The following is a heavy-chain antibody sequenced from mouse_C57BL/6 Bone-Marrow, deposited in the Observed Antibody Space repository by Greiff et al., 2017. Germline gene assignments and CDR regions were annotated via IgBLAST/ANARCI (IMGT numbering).Heavy chain of an antibody. D-gene: IGHD1-1*01. CDR3: ARPYYYGSSYFAY. V-gene: IGHV1-82*01. CDR2: IYPGDGDT. J-gene: IGHJ3*01. CDR1: GYAFSSSW. Sequence: QVQLKESGPELVKPGASVKISCKASGYAFSSSWMNWVKQRPGTGLEWIGRIYPGDGDTNYNGKFKGKATLTADKSSSTAYMQLSSLTSEDSAVYFCARPYYYGSSYFAYWGQGTLVTVSA.